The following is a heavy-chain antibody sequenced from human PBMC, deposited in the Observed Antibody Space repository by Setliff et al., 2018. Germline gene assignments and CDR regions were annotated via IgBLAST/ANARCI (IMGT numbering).Heavy chain of an antibody. J-gene: IGHJ6*02. CDR1: SGSMRNYY. CDR2: IYTSGST. D-gene: IGHD2-2*01. V-gene: IGHV4-4*07. CDR3: ARARPATIAGVVPGVADFGIDV. Sequence: ETLSLTCSVSSGSMRNYYWIWIRQPAGEGLEWIGRIYTSGSTNYNPSLKRRVTISLEMSKSQFSLTLSSVTAADTAVYYCARARPATIAGVVPGVADFGIDVWGQGTTVTVSS.